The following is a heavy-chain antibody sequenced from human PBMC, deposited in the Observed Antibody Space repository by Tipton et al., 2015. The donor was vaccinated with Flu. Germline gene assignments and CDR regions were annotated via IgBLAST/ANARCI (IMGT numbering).Heavy chain of an antibody. D-gene: IGHD2-8*01. CDR2: ISRSATTI. CDR1: GFTFRNYE. Sequence: SLRLSCAASGFTFRNYEMNWVRQAPGKGLEWVSCISRSATTIYADSVKGRFTISKDNARNSLYLEMNSLRADDTAVYYCVRDNGGAWGQGTLVTVSS. J-gene: IGHJ4*02. V-gene: IGHV3-48*03. CDR3: VRDNGGA.